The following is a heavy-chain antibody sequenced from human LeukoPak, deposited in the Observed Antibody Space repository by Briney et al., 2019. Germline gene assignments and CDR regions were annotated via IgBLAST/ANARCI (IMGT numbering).Heavy chain of an antibody. D-gene: IGHD3-3*01. J-gene: IGHJ5*02. V-gene: IGHV1-2*02. CDR1: GYTFTGYY. CDR3: AREYYDFWSGLPPPENNWFDP. Sequence: VASVKVSCKASGYTFTGYYMHWVRQAPGQGLEWMGWINPNSGGTNYAQKFQGRVTMTRDTSISTAYMELSRLRSDDTAVYYCAREYYDFWSGLPPPENNWFDPWGQGTLVTVSS. CDR2: INPNSGGT.